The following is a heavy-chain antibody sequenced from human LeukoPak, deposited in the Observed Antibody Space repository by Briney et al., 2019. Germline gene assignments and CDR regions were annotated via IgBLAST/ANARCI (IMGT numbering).Heavy chain of an antibody. CDR1: GLTFSSYS. D-gene: IGHD1-14*01. V-gene: IGHV3-48*01. CDR2: ISSDSGTI. Sequence: GGSLRLSCGASGLTFSSYSMNWVRQAPGKGLEWVSYISSDSGTIYQADSVKGRFTISRDNSKNSLYLQMNSLRAEDTAVYHCARAAQPGFDPWGQGTLVIVSS. CDR3: ARAAQPGFDP. J-gene: IGHJ5*02.